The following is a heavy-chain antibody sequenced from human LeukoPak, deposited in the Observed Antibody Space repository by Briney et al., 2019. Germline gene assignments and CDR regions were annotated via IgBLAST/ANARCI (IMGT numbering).Heavy chain of an antibody. CDR1: GGTFSSYA. J-gene: IGHJ4*02. D-gene: IGHD3-22*01. CDR3: ARETYYYDSSGYCSDY. Sequence: ASVKVSCKASGGTFSSYAISWVRQAPGQGLEWMGWISAYNGNTNYAQKLQGRVTMTTDTSTSTAYMELRSLRSDDTAVYYCARETYYYDSSGYCSDYWGQGTLVTVSS. CDR2: ISAYNGNT. V-gene: IGHV1-18*01.